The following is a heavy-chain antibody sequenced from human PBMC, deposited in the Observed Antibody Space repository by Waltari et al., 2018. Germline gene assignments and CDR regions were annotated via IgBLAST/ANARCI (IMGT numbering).Heavy chain of an antibody. CDR2: INPSGGST. CDR1: GYTFTSYY. J-gene: IGHJ4*02. V-gene: IGHV1-46*01. Sequence: QVQLVQSGAEVKKPGASVKVSCKASGYTFTSYYMHWVRQAPGQGLEWMGIINPSGGSTSYAQKFQGRGTMTRDTSTSTVYMELSSLRSEDTAVYYCASTRLRCGGDCYSFDYWGQGTLVTVTS. CDR3: ASTRLRCGGDCYSFDY. D-gene: IGHD2-21*02.